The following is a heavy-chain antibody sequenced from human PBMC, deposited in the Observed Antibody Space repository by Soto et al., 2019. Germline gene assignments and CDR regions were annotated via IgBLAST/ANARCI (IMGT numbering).Heavy chain of an antibody. Sequence: QVQLVQSGAEVKKPGSSVKVSCKASGGTFSSYAISWVRQAPGQGLEWMGGISPIFGTATYAQKFQGRVTTTADESTTTAYMELSSLRSEDTPVYYCARESRYCSGGSCYFLPGIDYWGQGTLVTVSS. CDR1: GGTFSSYA. CDR3: ARESRYCSGGSCYFLPGIDY. V-gene: IGHV1-69*12. D-gene: IGHD2-15*01. CDR2: ISPIFGTA. J-gene: IGHJ4*02.